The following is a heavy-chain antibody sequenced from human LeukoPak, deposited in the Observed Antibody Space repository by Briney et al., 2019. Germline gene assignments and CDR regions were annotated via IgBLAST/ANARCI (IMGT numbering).Heavy chain of an antibody. CDR2: IYTSGST. D-gene: IGHD2-2*01. CDR1: GGSISSYY. J-gene: IGHJ6*03. CDR3: AREPLGYCSSTSCSSPYYYYMDV. V-gene: IGHV4-4*07. Sequence: ASETLSLTCTVSGGSISSYYWSWIRQPAGKGLEWIGRIYTSGSTNYNPSLKSRVTMSVDTSKNQFSLKLSSVTAADTAVYYCAREPLGYCSSTSCSSPYYYYMDVWGKGTTVTVSS.